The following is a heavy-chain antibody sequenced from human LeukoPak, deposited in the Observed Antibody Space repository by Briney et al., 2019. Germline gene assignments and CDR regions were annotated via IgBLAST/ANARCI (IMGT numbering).Heavy chain of an antibody. CDR2: ISSSSSYT. V-gene: IGHV3-11*06. D-gene: IGHD5-12*01. CDR1: GFTFSDYY. CDR3: ASAQTLYSGYDSNWFDP. J-gene: IGHJ5*02. Sequence: PGGSLRLSCAASGFTFSDYYMSWIRQAPGKGLEWVSYISSSSSYTNYADSVKGRFTISRDNAKNSLYLQMNSLGAEDTAVYYCASAQTLYSGYDSNWFDPWGQGTLVTVSS.